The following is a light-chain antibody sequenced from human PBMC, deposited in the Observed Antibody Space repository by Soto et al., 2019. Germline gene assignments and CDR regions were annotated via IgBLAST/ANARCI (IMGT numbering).Light chain of an antibody. V-gene: IGKV3-20*01. CDR2: DAS. J-gene: IGKJ2*01. CDR3: QQYGSSPET. CDR1: QSVSNSY. Sequence: EIVLTQSPGTLSLSPGERATLSYRASQSVSNSYLAWFQQKPGQAPRLLIHDASSRATGIPDRFSGSGSGTDFTLTISRLEPEDSAVYFCQQYGSSPETFGQGTKLEIK.